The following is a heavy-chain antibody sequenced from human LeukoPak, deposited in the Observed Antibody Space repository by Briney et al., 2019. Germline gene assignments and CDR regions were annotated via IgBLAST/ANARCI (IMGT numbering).Heavy chain of an antibody. CDR1: GGSISSGGYY. Sequence: SETLSLTCTVSGGSISSGGYYWSWIRQHPGKGLEWIGYIYYSGSTYYNPSLKSRVTISVDTSKNQFSLKLSSVTAADTAVYYCARASMVRGVMGYYYYGMDVWGQGTTVTVSS. J-gene: IGHJ6*02. D-gene: IGHD3-10*01. V-gene: IGHV4-31*03. CDR2: IYYSGST. CDR3: ARASMVRGVMGYYYYGMDV.